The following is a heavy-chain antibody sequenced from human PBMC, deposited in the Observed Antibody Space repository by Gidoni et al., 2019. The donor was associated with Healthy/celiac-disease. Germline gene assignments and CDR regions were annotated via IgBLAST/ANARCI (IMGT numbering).Heavy chain of an antibody. V-gene: IGHV4-34*01. CDR2: INHSGST. CDR3: ARGFRPALYNWFDP. Sequence: QVQLQQWGAGLLKPSETLSLTCAVYGGSFSGYYWSWIRQPPGKGLEWIGEINHSGSTNYNPSLKSRVTISVDTSKNQFSLKLSSVTAADTAVYYCARGFRPALYNWFDPWGQGTLVTVSS. J-gene: IGHJ5*02. CDR1: GGSFSGYY.